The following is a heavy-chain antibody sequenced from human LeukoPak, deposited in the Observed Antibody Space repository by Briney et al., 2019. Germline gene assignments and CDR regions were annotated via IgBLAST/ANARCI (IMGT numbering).Heavy chain of an antibody. V-gene: IGHV4-30-4*01. CDR1: SDSISSGDHY. CDR2: IHYSGST. CDR3: ARVDRDIVVVPEVEGIDAFDT. J-gene: IGHJ3*02. D-gene: IGHD2-2*01. Sequence: PSQTLSLTCIVSSDSISSGDHYWSWIRQPPGKGLEWIGHIHYSGSTNYNPSLKSRVTISVDTSKNQFSLKLSSVTAADTAVYYCARVDRDIVVVPEVEGIDAFDTWGQGTMVTVSS.